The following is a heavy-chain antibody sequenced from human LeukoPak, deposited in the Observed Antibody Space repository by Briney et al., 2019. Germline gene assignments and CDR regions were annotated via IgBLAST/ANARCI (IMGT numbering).Heavy chain of an antibody. V-gene: IGHV4-34*01. CDR3: ARAVFTGGSGPLGYNWFDP. Sequence: SETLSLTCAVYGGSFSGYYWSWIRQPPGKGLEWIGEINHSGSTNYNPSLKSRVTISVDTSKNQFSLKLSSVTAADTAVYYCARAVFTGGSGPLGYNWFDPWGQGTLVTVSS. CDR1: GGSFSGYY. CDR2: INHSGST. J-gene: IGHJ5*02. D-gene: IGHD2-8*02.